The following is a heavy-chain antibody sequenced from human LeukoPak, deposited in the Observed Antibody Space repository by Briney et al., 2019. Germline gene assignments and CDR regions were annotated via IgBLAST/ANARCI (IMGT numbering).Heavy chain of an antibody. J-gene: IGHJ3*02. CDR2: IYYSGST. Sequence: SETLSLTCTVSGGSISSSSYYWGWIRQPPGKGLEWIGSIYYSGSTYYNPSLKSRVTISVDTSKNQFSLKLSPVTAADTAVYYCARWRREIDAFDIWGQGTMVTVSS. CDR1: GGSISSSSYY. V-gene: IGHV4-39*01. D-gene: IGHD1-26*01. CDR3: ARWRREIDAFDI.